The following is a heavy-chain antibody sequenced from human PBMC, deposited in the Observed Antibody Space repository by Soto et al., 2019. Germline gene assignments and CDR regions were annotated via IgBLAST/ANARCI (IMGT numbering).Heavy chain of an antibody. Sequence: QVQLVQSGAEVKKPGASVKVSYMASGYTFTRYYINWVRQAPGQGLEWMGWVSAYNGNTHYEQKLQGRVTLTTDTSTSTAYMELRSLRSDDTAVYFCARGGQWDFLSDYWGQGTLVTVSS. V-gene: IGHV1-18*01. CDR2: VSAYNGNT. CDR3: ARGGQWDFLSDY. D-gene: IGHD1-26*01. CDR1: GYTFTRYY. J-gene: IGHJ4*02.